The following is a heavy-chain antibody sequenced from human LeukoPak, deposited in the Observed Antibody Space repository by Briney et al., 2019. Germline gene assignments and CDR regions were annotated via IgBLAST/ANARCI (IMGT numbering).Heavy chain of an antibody. Sequence: GGSLRLSCTASGFTFGDYAMTWVRQAPGKGLEWVGFIRSKIYGGTPEYAASVKGRFTISRDDSKGIAYLQMNSLKTEDTAVYYCTPYYYDSSGYSYYPSNRYYYDYMDVWGKGTTVTVSS. CDR1: GFTFGDYA. CDR3: TPYYYDSSGYSYYPSNRYYYDYMDV. J-gene: IGHJ6*03. D-gene: IGHD3-22*01. CDR2: IRSKIYGGTP. V-gene: IGHV3-49*04.